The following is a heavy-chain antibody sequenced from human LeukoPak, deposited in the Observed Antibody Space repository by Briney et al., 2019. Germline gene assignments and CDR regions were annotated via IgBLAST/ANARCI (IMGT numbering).Heavy chain of an antibody. J-gene: IGHJ4*02. CDR1: GFAFSNYA. V-gene: IGHV3-23*01. CDR3: AKDVCTSPRCLLYFDS. Sequence: PGGSLRLSCTASGFAFSNYAMNWVRQAPGKGLEWVSGISGFNTYYAVSVRGRFTISRDNSRNVMYLQMNGLRAEDTAIYYCAKDVCTSPRCLLYFDSWGQGTPVTVSS. CDR2: ISGFNT. D-gene: IGHD2-8*01.